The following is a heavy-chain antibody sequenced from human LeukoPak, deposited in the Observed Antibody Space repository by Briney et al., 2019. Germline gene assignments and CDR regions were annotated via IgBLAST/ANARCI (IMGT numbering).Heavy chain of an antibody. Sequence: SETLSLTCTVSGGSISSYYWSWIRQPPGKGLEWIGYIYYSGSTNYNPSLKSRVTISVDTSKNQFSLKLSSVTAADTAVYYCARASPGVGVYYYYMDVWGKGTTVTVSS. J-gene: IGHJ6*03. CDR2: IYYSGST. CDR3: ARASPGVGVYYYYMDV. D-gene: IGHD3-16*01. CDR1: GGSISSYY. V-gene: IGHV4-59*01.